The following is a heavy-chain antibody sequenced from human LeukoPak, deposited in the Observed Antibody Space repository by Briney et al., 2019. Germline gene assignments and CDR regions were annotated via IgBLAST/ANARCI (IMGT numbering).Heavy chain of an antibody. CDR3: ARGIAVAGTGGWFDP. D-gene: IGHD6-19*01. V-gene: IGHV6-1*01. CDR1: GDSFSSNSAA. J-gene: IGHJ5*02. CDR2: TYYRSKLYN. Sequence: SQTLSLTCAISGDSFSSNSAAWNWIRQSPSRGLEWLGRTYYRSKLYNDYAVSVKSLITINPDTSKNQFSLQLNSVTPEDTAVYYCARGIAVAGTGGWFDPWGQGTLVTVSS.